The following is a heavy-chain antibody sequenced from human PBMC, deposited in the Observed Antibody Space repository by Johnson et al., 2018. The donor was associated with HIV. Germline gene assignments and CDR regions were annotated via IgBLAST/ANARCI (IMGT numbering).Heavy chain of an antibody. V-gene: IGHV3-23*04. CDR2: LSGSGGST. CDR1: GFTFSSYA. CDR3: AKDYYDSSGYVDAFDI. J-gene: IGHJ3*02. D-gene: IGHD3-22*01. Sequence: EVQLVESVGGLVQPGGSLRLSCAASGFTFSSYAMNWVRQAPGKGLEWVSALSGSGGSTYYADSVKGRFTISRDNSKNTLYLLMNSLRAEDTAVYYCAKDYYDSSGYVDAFDIWGQGTMVTVSS.